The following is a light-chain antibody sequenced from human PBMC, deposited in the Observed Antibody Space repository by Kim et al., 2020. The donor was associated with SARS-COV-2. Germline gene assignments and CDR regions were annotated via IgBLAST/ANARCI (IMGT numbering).Light chain of an antibody. J-gene: IGLJ3*02. CDR1: SCNIGAGYD. Sequence: RGAISCSWSSCNIGAGYDVHWYQQLPGTAPKLLIYGKNNRPSGVPDRFSGSKSGTSASLAITGLQAEDEADYYCQSYDSSLSGWVFGGGTQLTVL. CDR3: QSYDSSLSGWV. CDR2: GKN. V-gene: IGLV1-40*01.